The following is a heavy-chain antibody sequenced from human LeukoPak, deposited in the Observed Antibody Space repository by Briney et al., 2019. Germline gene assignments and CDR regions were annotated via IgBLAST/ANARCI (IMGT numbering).Heavy chain of an antibody. CDR3: AKLPRYCSSTSCPKANAFDI. Sequence: SGGSLRLSCAASGFTFSSYAMSWVRQAPGKGLEWVSAISGSGGSTYYADSVKGRFTISRDNSKNTLYLQMNSLRAEDTAVYYCAKLPRYCSSTSCPKANAFDIWGQGTMVTVSS. J-gene: IGHJ3*02. CDR1: GFTFSSYA. D-gene: IGHD2-2*01. V-gene: IGHV3-23*01. CDR2: ISGSGGST.